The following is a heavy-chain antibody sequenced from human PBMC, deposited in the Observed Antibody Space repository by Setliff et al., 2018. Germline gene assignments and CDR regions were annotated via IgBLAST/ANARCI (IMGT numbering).Heavy chain of an antibody. D-gene: IGHD3-22*01. J-gene: IGHJ6*01. CDR1: GYSFTGYG. Sequence: ASVKVSCKTSGYSFTGYGISWVRQGPGQGLEWVGRISVYDGSTKYVEKFRGRVTMTTDTSTNTAYMELRSLGSDDTAVYYCARERDYDGMNYYGMDVWGQGTTVTVSS. CDR3: ARERDYDGMNYYGMDV. V-gene: IGHV1-18*01. CDR2: ISVYDGST.